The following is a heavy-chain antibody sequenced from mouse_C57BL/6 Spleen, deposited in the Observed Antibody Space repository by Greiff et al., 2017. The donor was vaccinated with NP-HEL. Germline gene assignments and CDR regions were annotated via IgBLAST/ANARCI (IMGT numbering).Heavy chain of an antibody. CDR3: ARVEGYSNYDYFDY. Sequence: QVQLKQSGAELVKPGASVKISCKASGYAFSSYWMNWVKQRPGKGLEWIGQIYPGDGDTNYNGKFKGKATLTADKSSSTAYMQLSSLTSEDSAVYFCARVEGYSNYDYFDYWGQGTTLTVSS. J-gene: IGHJ2*01. CDR1: GYAFSSYW. D-gene: IGHD2-5*01. V-gene: IGHV1-80*01. CDR2: IYPGDGDT.